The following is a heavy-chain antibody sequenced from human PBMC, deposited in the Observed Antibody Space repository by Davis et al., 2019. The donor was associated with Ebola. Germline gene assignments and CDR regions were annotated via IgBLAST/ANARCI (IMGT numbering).Heavy chain of an antibody. V-gene: IGHV3-23*01. CDR2: ISGSGST. CDR1: GFTFSTHA. J-gene: IGHJ3*02. Sequence: PGGSLRLSCAASGFTFSTHAMTWVRQAPGKGLEWVSGISGSGSTYYADSVKGRFTFSRDNSKNTLYLQMNSLRAEDTAVYYCARHWGRSFDMWGQGTVVTVSS. D-gene: IGHD7-27*01. CDR3: ARHWGRSFDM.